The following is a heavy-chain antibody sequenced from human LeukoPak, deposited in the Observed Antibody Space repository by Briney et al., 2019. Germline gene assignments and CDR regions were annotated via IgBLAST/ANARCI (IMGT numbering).Heavy chain of an antibody. CDR3: AKFFGELSYYYYGMDV. Sequence: QPGGSLRLSCAASGFTFSSYAMSWVRQAPGKGLEWVSAISGSGGSTYYADSVKGRFTISRDNSKNTLYLQMNSLRAEDTAVYYCAKFFGELSYYYYGMDVWGQGTTVTVSS. V-gene: IGHV3-23*01. J-gene: IGHJ6*02. D-gene: IGHD3-10*01. CDR1: GFTFSSYA. CDR2: ISGSGGST.